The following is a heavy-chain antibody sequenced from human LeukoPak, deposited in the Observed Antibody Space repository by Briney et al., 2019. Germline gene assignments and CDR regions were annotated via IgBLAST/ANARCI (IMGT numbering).Heavy chain of an antibody. V-gene: IGHV3-21*01. CDR3: ARGATDVTRWFDP. CDR1: GFAFNTYS. D-gene: IGHD1-1*01. Sequence: PGGSLRLSCAASGFAFNTYSMSWVRQAPGKGLEWVSIISRASESIFYADSVKGRFTISRYNAKNSLYLQMNGLRAEDTAVYYCARGATDVTRWFDPWGQGTRVTVSS. CDR2: ISRASESI. J-gene: IGHJ5*02.